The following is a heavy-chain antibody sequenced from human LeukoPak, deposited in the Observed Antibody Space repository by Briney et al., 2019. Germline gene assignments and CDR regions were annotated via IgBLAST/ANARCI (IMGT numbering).Heavy chain of an antibody. J-gene: IGHJ4*02. Sequence: SQTLPLTCAVSGGSISSGGYSWSWIRQPPGKGLEWIGYIYHSGSTYYNPSLKSRVTISVDRSKNQFSLKLSSVTAADTAVYYCARYCSGGSCYSAGGFDYWGQGTLITVSS. CDR3: ARYCSGGSCYSAGGFDY. V-gene: IGHV4-30-2*01. CDR2: IYHSGST. CDR1: GGSISSGGYS. D-gene: IGHD2-15*01.